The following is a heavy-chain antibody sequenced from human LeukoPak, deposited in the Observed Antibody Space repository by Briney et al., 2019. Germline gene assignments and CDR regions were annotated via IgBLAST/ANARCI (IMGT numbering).Heavy chain of an antibody. CDR2: IRSKAYGGTT. D-gene: IGHD2-21*02. J-gene: IGHJ4*02. CDR1: GFTFGDYA. CDR3: TRGGGNCGGDCPYYFDY. Sequence: GGSLRLSCTASGFTFGDYAMSWVRQAPGKGLEWVGFIRSKAYGGTTEYAASVKGRFTISRDDSKCIAYLQMNSLKTEDTAVYYCTRGGGNCGGDCPYYFDYWGQGTLVTVSS. V-gene: IGHV3-49*04.